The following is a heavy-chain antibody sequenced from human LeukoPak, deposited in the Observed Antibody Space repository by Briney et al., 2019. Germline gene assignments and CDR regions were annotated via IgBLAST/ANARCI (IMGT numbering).Heavy chain of an antibody. Sequence: ASVKVSCKAPGYTFTDYGINWVRQAPGRGLEWMGWISVYSGHTDYPQKLQGRVSMTTDTSTSTAYMELRRLKSDDTAVYYCARAEPRGYSHGYEVDSLDIWGQGTMVTVSS. J-gene: IGHJ3*02. CDR3: ARAEPRGYSHGYEVDSLDI. V-gene: IGHV1-18*01. D-gene: IGHD5-18*01. CDR2: ISVYSGHT. CDR1: GYTFTDYG.